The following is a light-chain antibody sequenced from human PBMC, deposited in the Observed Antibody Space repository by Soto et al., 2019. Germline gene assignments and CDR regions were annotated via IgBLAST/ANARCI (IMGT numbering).Light chain of an antibody. V-gene: IGKV3-15*01. J-gene: IGKJ2*01. CDR3: QQYNNWPRT. CDR2: GAS. CDR1: QSVSSN. Sequence: EIVMTQSPATLSVSPGERATLSCRASQSVSSNLAWYQQKPGQAPRLLIYGASTRATGIAARFSGSGSGTEFTLTISSLQSEDSAVYYCQQYNNWPRTFGQGTKLEIK.